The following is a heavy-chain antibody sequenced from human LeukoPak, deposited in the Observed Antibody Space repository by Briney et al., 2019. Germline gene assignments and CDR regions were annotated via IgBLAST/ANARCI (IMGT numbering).Heavy chain of an antibody. CDR3: ARDDYGVLD. D-gene: IGHD4-17*01. Sequence: QPGGSLRLSCAAPGFTFSSYWRNGVGQAPGKGLVWVSRINSDGSSTSYADSVKGRFTISRDNAKNTLYLQMNSLRAEDTAVYYCARDDYGVLDWGQGTLVTVSS. CDR1: GFTFSSYW. CDR2: INSDGSST. J-gene: IGHJ4*02. V-gene: IGHV3-74*01.